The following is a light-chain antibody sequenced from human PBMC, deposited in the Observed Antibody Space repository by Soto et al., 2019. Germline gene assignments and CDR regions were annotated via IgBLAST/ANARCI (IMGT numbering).Light chain of an antibody. V-gene: IGLV2-14*01. CDR2: EVS. J-gene: IGLJ2*01. Sequence: QSALTQPASVSGSPGQSITISCTGTSRDVGGYNYVSWYHQHPGKAPKLMIYEVSNRPSGVSNRFSGSKSGKTASLTISGLQAEGEGDYYCSSYTGSSTLLFGGGTKLTVL. CDR3: SSYTGSSTLL. CDR1: SRDVGGYNY.